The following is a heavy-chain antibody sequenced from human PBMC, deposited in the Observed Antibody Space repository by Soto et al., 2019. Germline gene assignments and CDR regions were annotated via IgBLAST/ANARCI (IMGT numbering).Heavy chain of an antibody. CDR3: AKAPMPGWSGYSYYFDF. CDR2: ISGSGGGT. J-gene: IGHJ4*02. D-gene: IGHD3-3*01. V-gene: IGHV3-23*01. Sequence: GGPLRLSCAASGFNFSSYAMSWVRQAPGIGLEWVTAISGSGGGTYYSDSVKGRCNISRDNSKNTLYLQMNSLRAEDTAVYYCAKAPMPGWSGYSYYFDFRGQGTLVTVSS. CDR1: GFNFSSYA.